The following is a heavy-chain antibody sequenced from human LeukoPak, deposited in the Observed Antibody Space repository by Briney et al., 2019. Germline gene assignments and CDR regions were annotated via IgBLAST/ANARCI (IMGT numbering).Heavy chain of an antibody. D-gene: IGHD4-17*01. V-gene: IGHV3-21*01. CDR2: ISSSSSYI. J-gene: IGHJ4*02. CDR3: ARGGLYGKPFDY. CDR1: GFTFSSYS. Sequence: GGSLRLSCAASGFTFSSYSMNWARQAPGKGLEWVSSISSSSSYIYYADSVKGRFTISRDNAKNSLYLQMNSLRAEDTAVYYCARGGLYGKPFDYWGQGTLVTVSS.